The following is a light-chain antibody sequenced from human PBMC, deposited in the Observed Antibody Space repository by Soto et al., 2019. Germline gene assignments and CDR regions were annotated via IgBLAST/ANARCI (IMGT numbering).Light chain of an antibody. CDR1: SSDVGGYTY. V-gene: IGLV2-14*01. J-gene: IGLJ2*01. CDR3: ISYTSSSTHVV. CDR2: EVS. Sequence: QSALTQPASVSGSPGQSITISCTGTSSDVGGYTYVSWYQHHPGKAPKLMIYEVSNRPSGVSNRFSGSKSGNTASLTISGLQAEDEAHYYCISYTSSSTHVVFGGGTKVTV.